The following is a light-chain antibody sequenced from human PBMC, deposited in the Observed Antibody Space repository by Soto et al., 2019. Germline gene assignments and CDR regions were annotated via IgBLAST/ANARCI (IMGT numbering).Light chain of an antibody. V-gene: IGKV1-9*01. CDR1: QGINIF. CDR2: AAS. Sequence: DIQLTQSPSFLSASVGDRVTITCRASQGINIFLAWFQQKPGKAPNLLIFAASTLQSGVPSRFSGSGSETEFTLTITSLQPEDSATYYCQQRNSYPRTFGQGTKVDIK. CDR3: QQRNSYPRT. J-gene: IGKJ2*01.